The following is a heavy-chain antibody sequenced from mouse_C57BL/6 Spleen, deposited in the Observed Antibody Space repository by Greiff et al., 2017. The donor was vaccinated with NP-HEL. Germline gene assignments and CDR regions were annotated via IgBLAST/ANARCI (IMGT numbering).Heavy chain of an antibody. CDR3: ARGGSSGVYYAMDY. CDR1: GFTFSDYG. CDR2: ISSGSSTI. Sequence: EVMLVESGGGLVKPGGSLKLSCAASGFTFSDYGMHWVRQAPEKGLEWVAYISSGSSTIYYADTVKGRVTISRDNAKNTLFLQMTSLRSEDTAMYYCARGGSSGVYYAMDYWGQGTSVTVSS. V-gene: IGHV5-17*01. J-gene: IGHJ4*01. D-gene: IGHD3-2*02.